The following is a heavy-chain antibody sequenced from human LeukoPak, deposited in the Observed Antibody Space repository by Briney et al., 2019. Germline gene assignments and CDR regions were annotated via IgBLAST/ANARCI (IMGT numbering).Heavy chain of an antibody. D-gene: IGHD6-6*01. CDR2: INPSGGST. Sequence: ASVKVSCKASGYTFTSYYMHWVRQAPGQGLEWMGIINPSGGSTSYAQKFQGRVTMTRDTSTSTVYMVLSSLRSEGTAVYYCARNVQAARLGNAFDIWGQGTMVTVSS. J-gene: IGHJ3*02. CDR3: ARNVQAARLGNAFDI. V-gene: IGHV1-46*01. CDR1: GYTFTSYY.